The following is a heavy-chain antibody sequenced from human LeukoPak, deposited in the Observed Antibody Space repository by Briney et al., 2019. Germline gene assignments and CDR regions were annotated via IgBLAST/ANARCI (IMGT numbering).Heavy chain of an antibody. CDR2: IYSGGST. J-gene: IGHJ4*02. CDR3: ARDRDYGSGNGFDY. D-gene: IGHD3-10*01. Sequence: GGSPRLSXAASGLTVSSNYMSWVRQAPGKGLEWVSVIYSGGSTYYADSVKGRFTISRDNSKNTLYLQMNSLRAEDTAVYYCARDRDYGSGNGFDYWGQGTLVTVSS. V-gene: IGHV3-53*01. CDR1: GLTVSSNY.